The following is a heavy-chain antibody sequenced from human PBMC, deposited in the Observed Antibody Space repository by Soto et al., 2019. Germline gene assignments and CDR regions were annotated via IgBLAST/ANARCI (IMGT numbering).Heavy chain of an antibody. D-gene: IGHD3-3*01. CDR3: ARDFLEWHLDY. J-gene: IGHJ4*02. CDR2: ISYDGSNK. Sequence: PGGSLRLSCAASGFTFSSYAMHWVRQAPGKGLEWVAVISYDGSNKYYADSVKGRFTISRDNSKNTLYLQMNSLRAEDTAVYYCARDFLEWHLDYWGQGTLVTVS. CDR1: GFTFSSYA. V-gene: IGHV3-30-3*01.